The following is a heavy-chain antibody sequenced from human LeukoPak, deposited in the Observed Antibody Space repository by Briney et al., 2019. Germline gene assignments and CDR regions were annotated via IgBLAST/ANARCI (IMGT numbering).Heavy chain of an antibody. V-gene: IGHV3-48*03. CDR1: GFTFSSYA. D-gene: IGHD3-22*01. CDR3: ARPYYYEPGYFDY. CDR2: ISSSGSTI. Sequence: GGSLRLSCAASGFTFSSYAMSWVRQAPGKGLEWVSYISSSGSTIYYADSVKGRFTISRDNAKNSLYLQMNSLRAEDTAVYYCARPYYYEPGYFDYWGQGTLVTVSS. J-gene: IGHJ4*02.